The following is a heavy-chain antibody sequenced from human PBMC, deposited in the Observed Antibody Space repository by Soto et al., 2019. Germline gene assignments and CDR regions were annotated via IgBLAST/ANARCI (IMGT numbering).Heavy chain of an antibody. CDR2: IYYSGST. D-gene: IGHD3-22*01. CDR3: ARSMIHPPLDP. Sequence: SETLSLTCTVSGGSISSYYWSWIRQPPGKGLEWIGYIYYSGSTNYNPSLKSRVTISVDTSKNQFSLKLSSVTAADTAVYYCARSMIHPPLDPWGQGTLVTISS. CDR1: GGSISSYY. J-gene: IGHJ5*02. V-gene: IGHV4-59*01.